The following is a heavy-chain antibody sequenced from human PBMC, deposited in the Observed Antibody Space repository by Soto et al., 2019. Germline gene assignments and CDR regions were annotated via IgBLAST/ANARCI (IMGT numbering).Heavy chain of an antibody. CDR1: GFSVSSNY. D-gene: IGHD6-19*01. V-gene: IGHV3-53*01. CDR2: IFIGGGT. J-gene: IGHJ4*02. CDR3: VRDKGIPVTA. Sequence: GGSLRLSCAASGFSVSSNYMSWVRQAPGKGLEWVSVIFIGGGTYYADSVKGRFTISRDNSKNTLYLQMNSLRAEDTAVYYCVRDKGIPVTAWGQGTLVTVAS.